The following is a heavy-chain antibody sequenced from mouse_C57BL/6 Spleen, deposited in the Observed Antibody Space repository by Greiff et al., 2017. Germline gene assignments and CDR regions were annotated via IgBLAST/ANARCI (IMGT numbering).Heavy chain of an antibody. D-gene: IGHD2-4*01. CDR2: IRNKANNHAT. J-gene: IGHJ4*01. CDR3: TRLGDYLYAMDY. V-gene: IGHV6-6*01. CDR1: GFTFSDAW. Sequence: EVKVEESGGGLVQPGGSMKLSCAASGFTFSDAWMDWVRQSPEKGLEWVAEIRNKANNHATYYAESVKGRFTISRDDSKSSVYLQMNSLRAEDTGIYYCTRLGDYLYAMDYWGQGTSVTVSS.